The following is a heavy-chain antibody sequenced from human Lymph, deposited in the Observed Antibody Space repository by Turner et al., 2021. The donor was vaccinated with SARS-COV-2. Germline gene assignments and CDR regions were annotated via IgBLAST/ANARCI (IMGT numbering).Heavy chain of an antibody. V-gene: IGHV3-30-3*01. CDR3: ARGPGVNYGPYFDY. CDR1: GFAFRTYA. Sequence: QVQLVEAGGGGVQPGRSLRLSCAASGFAFRTYAMHWVRQAQGKGLELVAVISYDGSNKYYADAVKGRFTISIDNSKNTRYLQMNSLRAEDTVVYYCARGPGVNYGPYFDYWGQGTLVTVSS. CDR2: ISYDGSNK. J-gene: IGHJ4*02. D-gene: IGHD3-10*01.